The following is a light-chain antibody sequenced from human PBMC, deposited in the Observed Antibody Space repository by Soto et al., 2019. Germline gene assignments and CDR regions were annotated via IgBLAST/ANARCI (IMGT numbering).Light chain of an antibody. CDR2: DAS. Sequence: DIQMTQSPSTLSASVGDRVTITCRASQSISSWLAWYQQKPGKAPKLLIYDASSLESGVPSRFSGSGSGTEFTLTISSLQAEDVAVYYCQQYYSNPTFGQGTKVDIK. CDR1: QSISSW. CDR3: QQYYSNPT. J-gene: IGKJ1*01. V-gene: IGKV1-5*01.